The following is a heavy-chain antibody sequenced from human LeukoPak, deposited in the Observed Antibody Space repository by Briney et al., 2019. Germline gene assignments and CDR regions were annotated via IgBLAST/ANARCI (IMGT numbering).Heavy chain of an antibody. J-gene: IGHJ4*02. Sequence: PGGSLRLSCAVSGFTFSNYAMSWVRQAPGKGLEWVSDISGSGTTTNYADSVKGRFTISRDNSKNTLYLQMNSLRAEDTAVYYCAKAPGVIVVVPAAPFDYWGQGTLVTVSS. D-gene: IGHD2-2*01. CDR2: ISGSGTTT. V-gene: IGHV3-23*01. CDR3: AKAPGVIVVVPAAPFDY. CDR1: GFTFSNYA.